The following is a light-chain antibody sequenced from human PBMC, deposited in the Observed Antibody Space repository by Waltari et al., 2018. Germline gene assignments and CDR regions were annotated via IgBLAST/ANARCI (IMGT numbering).Light chain of an antibody. J-gene: IGKJ1*01. CDR1: QSITFL. V-gene: IGKV1-39*01. CDR2: AAS. CDR3: QQTYSVPPT. Sequence: DIQMTQSPSSLSGSVGDRVTISCRASQSITFLFNWYRQKPGEAPELLSYAASYRLGRVPSRFSGSGSGTDYTLTISRLQPEDFATYYCQQTYSVPPTFGQGTRVDVK.